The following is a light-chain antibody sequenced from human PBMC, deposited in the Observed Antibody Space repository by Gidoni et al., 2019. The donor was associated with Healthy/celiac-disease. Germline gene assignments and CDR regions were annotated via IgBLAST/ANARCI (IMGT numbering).Light chain of an antibody. CDR2: GAS. Sequence: EIVLTQSPRPLSLSPGERATLSCRASQSVSSSYLAWYQQKPGQAPRLLIYGASSRATGIPDRCSGSGSGTDVTLTISRLEPEDFAVYYCQQYGSSPGYTFGQGTKLEIK. CDR1: QSVSSSY. V-gene: IGKV3-20*01. J-gene: IGKJ2*01. CDR3: QQYGSSPGYT.